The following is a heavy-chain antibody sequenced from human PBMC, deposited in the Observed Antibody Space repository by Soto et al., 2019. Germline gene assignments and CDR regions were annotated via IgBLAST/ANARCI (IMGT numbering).Heavy chain of an antibody. V-gene: IGHV4-30-2*01. Sequence: QLQLQESGSGLVKPSQTLSLTCAVSGVSISSGGYSWSWIRQPPGKGLEWIGYIYHGSTYYNPSLKSRVTISVDRSKNQFSLKLSSVTAADTAVYYCARAGGLGAVAVDSWGQGTLVTVSS. CDR2: IYHGST. J-gene: IGHJ4*02. CDR3: ARAGGLGAVAVDS. D-gene: IGHD6-19*01. CDR1: GVSISSGGYS.